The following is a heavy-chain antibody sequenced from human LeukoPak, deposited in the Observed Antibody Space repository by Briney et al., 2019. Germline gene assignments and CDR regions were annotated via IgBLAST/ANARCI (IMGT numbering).Heavy chain of an antibody. D-gene: IGHD3-22*01. CDR2: IYYSGST. CDR1: GGSIRSYY. CDR3: ARDLSGYYFDY. V-gene: IGHV4-59*12. J-gene: IGHJ4*02. Sequence: SETLSLTCTVSGGSIRSYYWSWIRQPPGKGLEWIGYIYYSGSTNYNPSLKSRVTISVDTSKNQFSLKLSSVTAADTAVYYCARDLSGYYFDYWGQGTLVTVSS.